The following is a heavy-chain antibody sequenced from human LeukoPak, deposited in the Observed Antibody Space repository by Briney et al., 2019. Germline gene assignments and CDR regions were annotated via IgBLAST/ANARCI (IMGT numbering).Heavy chain of an antibody. Sequence: SGGSLRLSCAASGFTLSGYWMSWVRRAPGKGLEWVAFIQYDGNNKYYADSVKGRFTISRDNSKSTLYLQMNSLRAEDTAIYYCAKAANYATDYYYMDVWGKGTTVTVSS. J-gene: IGHJ6*03. CDR3: AKAANYATDYYYMDV. V-gene: IGHV3-30*02. D-gene: IGHD4/OR15-4a*01. CDR2: IQYDGNNK. CDR1: GFTLSGYW.